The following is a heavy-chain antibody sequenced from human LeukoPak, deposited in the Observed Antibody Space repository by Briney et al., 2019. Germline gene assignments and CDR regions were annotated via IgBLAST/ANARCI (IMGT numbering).Heavy chain of an antibody. V-gene: IGHV3-21*01. CDR2: ISTSSNYI. D-gene: IGHD2-15*01. CDR1: GFTFSNYN. J-gene: IGHJ4*02. CDR3: ARARYCSGGSCYLFDY. Sequence: PGGSLRLSCTASGFTFSNYNMNWVRQAPGKGLEWVSSISTSSNYIYYIDSVKGRFSISRDDAKNSLSLQMDSLTAEDTAVYYCARARYCSGGSCYLFDYWGQGTLVTVSS.